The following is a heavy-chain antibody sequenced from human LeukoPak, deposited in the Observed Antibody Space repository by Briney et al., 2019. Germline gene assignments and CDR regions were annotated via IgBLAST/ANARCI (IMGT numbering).Heavy chain of an antibody. Sequence: GGSLRLSCAVSANYMNWVRQAPGKGLEWVSIIYNGDTTYYADSVKGRFTISRDNAKNSLFLQMNSLRDEDTAVYYCAANPTVYNYFDPWGQGTLVTVSS. V-gene: IGHV3-53*01. J-gene: IGHJ5*02. CDR2: IYNGDTT. CDR3: AANPTVYNYFDP. CDR1: VSANY.